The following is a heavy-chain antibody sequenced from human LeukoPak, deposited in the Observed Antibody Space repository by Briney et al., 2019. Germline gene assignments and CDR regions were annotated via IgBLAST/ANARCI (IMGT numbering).Heavy chain of an antibody. V-gene: IGHV4-38-2*02. J-gene: IGHJ4*02. CDR1: GYSISSGYY. CDR2: IYHSGST. CDR3: ARDPAGRWELPFGY. Sequence: SETLSLTCAVTGYSISSGYYWGWIRQPPGKGLEWIGSIYHSGSTYCNPSLKSRVTISVDTSKNQFSLKLSSVTAADTAVYYCARDPAGRWELPFGYWGQGTLVTVSS. D-gene: IGHD1-26*01.